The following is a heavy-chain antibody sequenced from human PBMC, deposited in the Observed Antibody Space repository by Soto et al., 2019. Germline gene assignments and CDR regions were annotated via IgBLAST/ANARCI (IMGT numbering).Heavy chain of an antibody. CDR3: AHRMTYDDWDY. CDR2: IYSYDDK. J-gene: IGHJ4*02. CDR1: GFSLTTSGVG. V-gene: IGHV2-5*01. D-gene: IGHD4-17*01. Sequence: QITLKESGPTLVKPTQTLTLTCTFSGFSLTTSGVGVGWIRQPPGKALEWLALIYSYDDKRYSPSLRSSLTITKDTSKNQVVLTMTNMDPVDTATYYCAHRMTYDDWDYWGQGTLVTVSS.